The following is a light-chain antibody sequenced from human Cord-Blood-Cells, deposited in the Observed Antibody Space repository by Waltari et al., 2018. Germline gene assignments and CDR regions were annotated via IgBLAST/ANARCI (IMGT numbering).Light chain of an antibody. CDR2: GAS. V-gene: IGKV3-15*01. CDR1: QSVRSN. J-gene: IGKJ2*01. Sequence: EIVMTQSPATLSVSPGERDTLSCRASQSVRSNVALYQQKPGHDPRLLIYGASTRATGIPARFSGSGSGTEFTLTISSLQSEDFAVYYCQQYNNWPPVTFGQGTKLEIK. CDR3: QQYNNWPPVT.